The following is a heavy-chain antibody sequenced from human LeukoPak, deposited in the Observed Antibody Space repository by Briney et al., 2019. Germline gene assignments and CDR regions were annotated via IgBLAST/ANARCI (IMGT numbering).Heavy chain of an antibody. Sequence: ASVKVSCKASGYTFTGYYMHWVRQAPGQAPEWMGWINPNSGGTNYEQKFQGRVTMTRDTSTSTVYMELSRLRSDDTAVYYCARPMRQQWLASSFDYWGQGTLVTVSS. V-gene: IGHV1-2*02. J-gene: IGHJ4*02. D-gene: IGHD6-19*01. CDR1: GYTFTGYY. CDR3: ARPMRQQWLASSFDY. CDR2: INPNSGGT.